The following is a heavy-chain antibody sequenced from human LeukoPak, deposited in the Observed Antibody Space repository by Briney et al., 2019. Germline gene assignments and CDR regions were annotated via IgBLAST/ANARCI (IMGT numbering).Heavy chain of an antibody. J-gene: IGHJ4*02. Sequence: GGSLRLSCAASGFTFSSYEMNWVRQAPGKGLEWISYIGSSGGTIYCADSVKGRFTISRDNAKNSLYLQMNSLRAEDTAVYYCARDVAPIDYWGQGTLVTVSS. V-gene: IGHV3-48*03. CDR1: GFTFSSYE. CDR3: ARDVAPIDY. CDR2: IGSSGGTI.